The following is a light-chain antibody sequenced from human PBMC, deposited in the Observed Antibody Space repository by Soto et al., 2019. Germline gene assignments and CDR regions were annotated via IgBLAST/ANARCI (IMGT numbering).Light chain of an antibody. Sequence: DIQMTQSPSTLSASVGDRVTITCRASQSISSWLAWYQQKPGKAPKLLIYDASTLESGVPSRFSGSGSGTELTLTSSGLQPDDFETYYCQQYYSYLITFGQGTRLEIK. CDR1: QSISSW. J-gene: IGKJ5*01. V-gene: IGKV1-5*01. CDR2: DAS. CDR3: QQYYSYLIT.